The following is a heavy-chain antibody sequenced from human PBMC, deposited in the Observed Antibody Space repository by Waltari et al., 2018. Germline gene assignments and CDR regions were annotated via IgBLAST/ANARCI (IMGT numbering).Heavy chain of an antibody. CDR2: INSDGSST. CDR3: ARGMPAI. J-gene: IGHJ4*02. Sequence: LRLSCAASGFTFSNYGMHWVRQGPGKGLVGVSRINSDGSSTSYADSVKGRFTISRDNAKNTLYLQMNSLRAEDTAVYYCARGMPAIWGQGTLVTVSS. D-gene: IGHD2-2*01. CDR1: GFTFSNYG. V-gene: IGHV3-74*01.